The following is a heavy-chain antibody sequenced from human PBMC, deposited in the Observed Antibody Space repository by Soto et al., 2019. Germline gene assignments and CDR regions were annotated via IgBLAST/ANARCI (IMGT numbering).Heavy chain of an antibody. CDR2: INHSGST. CDR3: ARGRRPYSSGWYDY. D-gene: IGHD6-19*01. V-gene: IGHV4-34*01. J-gene: IGHJ4*02. Sequence: QVQLQQWGAGLLKPSETLSLTCAVYGGSFSGYYWSWIRQPPGKGLEWIGEINHSGSTNYNPSLTSRVTRSVDTSKNQCSLKLSFVTAADTAVYYGARGRRPYSSGWYDYWGQGTLVTVSS. CDR1: GGSFSGYY.